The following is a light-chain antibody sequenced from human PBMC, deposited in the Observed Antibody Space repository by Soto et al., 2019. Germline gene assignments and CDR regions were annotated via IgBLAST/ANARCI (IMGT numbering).Light chain of an antibody. Sequence: QSVLTQPRSVSGSPGQSVAISCTGTSRDVDAYDFVSWYQHHLGKAPKLIISEVSKRPSGVSHRFSGSKSGNTASLTISGLQAEDEADYSCCSFAGSFYVFGTGTKVTVL. J-gene: IGLJ1*01. V-gene: IGLV2-11*01. CDR3: CSFAGSFYV. CDR2: EVS. CDR1: SRDVDAYDF.